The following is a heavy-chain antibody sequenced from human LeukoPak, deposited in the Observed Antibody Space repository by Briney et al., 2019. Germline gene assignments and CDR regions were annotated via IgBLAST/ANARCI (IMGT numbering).Heavy chain of an antibody. CDR1: GGSISSSGYY. D-gene: IGHD6-19*01. Sequence: TPSETLSLTCTVSGGSISSSGYYWGWIRQPPGKGLEWIGSIFYSGNTYYNPSLKSRVTISVDTSKNHFSLKLSSVTSADTAVYYCARRSSGGGLFDYWGQGTLVTVSS. V-gene: IGHV4-39*02. CDR2: IFYSGNT. CDR3: ARRSSGGGLFDY. J-gene: IGHJ4*02.